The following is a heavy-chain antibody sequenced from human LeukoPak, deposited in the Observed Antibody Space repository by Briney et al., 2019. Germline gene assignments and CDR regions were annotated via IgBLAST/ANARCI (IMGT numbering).Heavy chain of an antibody. Sequence: GGTLRLSCAASGFTFSSYGMSWVRQAPGKGLEWVSAIYSGGSTYYADSVKGRFTISRDNSKNTLYLQMNSLRAEDTAVYYCARGGDYFDYWGQGTLVTVSS. CDR3: ARGGDYFDY. CDR1: GFTFSSYG. CDR2: IYSGGST. V-gene: IGHV3-53*01. J-gene: IGHJ4*02. D-gene: IGHD4-17*01.